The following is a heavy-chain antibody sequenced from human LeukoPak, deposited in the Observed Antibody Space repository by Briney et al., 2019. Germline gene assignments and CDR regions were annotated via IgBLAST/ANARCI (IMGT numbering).Heavy chain of an antibody. CDR3: ARLGGESDTDDAFDI. V-gene: IGHV5-51*01. D-gene: IGHD3-10*01. CDR2: IYPGDSDT. J-gene: IGHJ3*02. Sequence: GESLTISCKGSGYSFTSYWIGWVRQMPGKGLEWMGIIYPGDSDTRYSPSFQGQVTISADKSISTAYLQWSSLKASDTAMYYCARLGGESDTDDAFDIWGQGTMVTVSS. CDR1: GYSFTSYW.